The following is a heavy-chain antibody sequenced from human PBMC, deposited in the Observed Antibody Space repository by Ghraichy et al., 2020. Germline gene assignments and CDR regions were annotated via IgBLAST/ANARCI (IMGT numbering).Heavy chain of an antibody. V-gene: IGHV3-11*01. CDR1: GFSFRDYY. D-gene: IGHD3-22*01. Sequence: GGSLRLSCAGSGFSFRDYYLTWIRQAPGKGLEWVSYISSGGSTIYYADSVKRRFTISRDNAKNSLSLHMNSLRAEDTAVYYCARFTPITMIVVVINVGGAFDMWGQGTMVTVSS. J-gene: IGHJ3*02. CDR3: ARFTPITMIVVVINVGGAFDM. CDR2: ISSGGSTI.